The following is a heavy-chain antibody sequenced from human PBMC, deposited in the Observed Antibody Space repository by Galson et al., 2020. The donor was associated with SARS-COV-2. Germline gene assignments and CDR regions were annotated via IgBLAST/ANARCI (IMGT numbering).Heavy chain of an antibody. Sequence: GESLMISCAASGFTFSSYWMHWVRQVPGKGLVWVSRINSDGSSTSYADSVKGRFTISRDNAKNTLYLQMNSLRAEDTAVYYCAREWTIVGTRSYYFDYWGQGTLVTVSS. CDR2: INSDGSST. CDR1: GFTFSSYW. V-gene: IGHV3-74*01. CDR3: AREWTIVGTRSYYFDY. D-gene: IGHD1-26*01. J-gene: IGHJ4*02.